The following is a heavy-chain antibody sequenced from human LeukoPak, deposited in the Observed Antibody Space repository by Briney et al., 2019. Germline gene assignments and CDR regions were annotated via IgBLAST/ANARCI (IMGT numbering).Heavy chain of an antibody. J-gene: IGHJ3*02. V-gene: IGHV3-73*01. CDR2: IRSKANSYAT. Sequence: GGSLRLSCAASGFTFSGSAMHWVRQASGKGLEWVGRIRSKANSYATAYAASVKGRFTISRDDSKNTAYLQMNSLKTEDTAVYYCTRRRNFDWFGGDAFDIWGQGTMVTVSS. CDR3: TRRRNFDWFGGDAFDI. CDR1: GFTFSGSA. D-gene: IGHD3-9*01.